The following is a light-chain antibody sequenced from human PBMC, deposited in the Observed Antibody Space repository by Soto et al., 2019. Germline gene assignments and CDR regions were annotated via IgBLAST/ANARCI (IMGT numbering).Light chain of an antibody. Sequence: ETVLTQSPGSLSLSLGDRATLSCRAIQTVSNSYLAWYKQKPGHDPMLLIYCTSNSDKGIPDRFSGSGAGTDFPLTISRLEPEEFVIYYFQQYGSXPWTFGQWTKV. CDR3: QQYGSXPWT. V-gene: IGKV3-20*01. J-gene: IGKJ1*01. CDR1: QTVSNSY. CDR2: CTS.